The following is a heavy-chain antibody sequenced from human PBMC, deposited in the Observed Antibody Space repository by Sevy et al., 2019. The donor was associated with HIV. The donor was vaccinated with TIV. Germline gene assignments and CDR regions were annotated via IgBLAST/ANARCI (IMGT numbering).Heavy chain of an antibody. V-gene: IGHV3-33*06. CDR1: GFPLSIYG. Sequence: GGSLRLSCAASGFPLSIYGMHWVRQAPGKGLEWVALIYNDGSNKYYADSVKGRFSISRVTSKNTLYLQMDSLRAEDTAVYYCAKGGDMYYFDYWGQGTLVTVSS. CDR3: AKGGDMYYFDY. CDR2: IYNDGSNK. J-gene: IGHJ4*02. D-gene: IGHD3-10*01.